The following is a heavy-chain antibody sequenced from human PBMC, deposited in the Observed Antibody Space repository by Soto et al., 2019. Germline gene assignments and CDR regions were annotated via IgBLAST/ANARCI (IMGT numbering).Heavy chain of an antibody. CDR2: LSWNAVTI. Sequence: EVQLVESGGGLVQPGRSMRLSCAASGFTVDDYAMHWVRQVPGKRLQWVSGLSWNAVTIGYAGSVKGRCTISRDNANKSLYLQMNAVRPDDTVLYYCAASRAYDSSEYSLFHYVMDVWGLGTTVTVS. J-gene: IGHJ6*02. CDR1: GFTVDDYA. CDR3: AASRAYDSSEYSLFHYVMDV. V-gene: IGHV3-9*01. D-gene: IGHD3-22*01.